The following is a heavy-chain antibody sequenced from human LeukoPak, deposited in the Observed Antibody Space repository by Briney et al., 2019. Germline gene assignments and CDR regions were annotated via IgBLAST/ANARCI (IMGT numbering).Heavy chain of an antibody. Sequence: GASVKVSCKASGGTFSSYAISWVRQAPGQGLEWMGGIIPIFGTANYAQKFQGRVTITADKSTSTAYMELSRLRSDDTAVYYCTSDTYYYDSTGLGHWFDPWGQGTLVTVSS. CDR2: IIPIFGTA. D-gene: IGHD3-22*01. V-gene: IGHV1-69*06. CDR1: GGTFSSYA. CDR3: TSDTYYYDSTGLGHWFDP. J-gene: IGHJ5*02.